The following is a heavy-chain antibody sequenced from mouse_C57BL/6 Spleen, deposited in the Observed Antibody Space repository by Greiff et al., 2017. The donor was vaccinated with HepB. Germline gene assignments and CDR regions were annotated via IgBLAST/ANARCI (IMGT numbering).Heavy chain of an antibody. J-gene: IGHJ2*01. Sequence: EVQLQQSGPELVKPGASVKMSCKASGYTFTDYNMHWVKQSHGKSLEWIGYINPNNGGTSYNQKFKGKATLTVNKSSSTAYMELRSLTSEDSAVYYCARWGDYYGLFDYWGQGTTLTVSS. CDR1: GYTFTDYN. CDR3: ARWGDYYGLFDY. V-gene: IGHV1-22*01. CDR2: INPNNGGT. D-gene: IGHD1-1*01.